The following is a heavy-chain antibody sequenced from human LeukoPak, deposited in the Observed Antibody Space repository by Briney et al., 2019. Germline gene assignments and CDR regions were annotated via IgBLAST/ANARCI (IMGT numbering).Heavy chain of an antibody. V-gene: IGHV4-59*01. Sequence: SETLSLTCTVSGGSISSYYWSWIRQPPGKGLEWIGYIYYSGSTNYNPSLKSRVTISVDTSKNQFSLKLSSVTAADTAVYYCARVGGSDYSDDWGQGTLVTVSS. D-gene: IGHD3-16*01. J-gene: IGHJ4*02. CDR3: ARVGGSDYSDD. CDR2: IYYSGST. CDR1: GGSISSYY.